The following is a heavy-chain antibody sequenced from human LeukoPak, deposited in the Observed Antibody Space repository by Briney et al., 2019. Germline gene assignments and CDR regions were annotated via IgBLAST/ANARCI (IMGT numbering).Heavy chain of an antibody. CDR3: ARAPTRNWFDP. V-gene: IGHV4-30-4*08. CDR1: GGSISSCDYY. CDR2: IYYSGST. J-gene: IGHJ5*02. Sequence: PSETLSLTCTVSGGSISSCDYYWSWIRQPPGKGLEWFGYIYYSGSTYYNPSLKSRVTISVDTSKNQFSLKLSSVTAAVTAVYYCARAPTRNWFDPWGQGTLVTV.